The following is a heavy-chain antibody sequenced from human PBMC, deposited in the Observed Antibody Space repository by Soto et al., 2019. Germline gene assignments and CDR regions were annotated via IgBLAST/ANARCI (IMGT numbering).Heavy chain of an antibody. Sequence: ASVKVSCKASGGTFSSYAISWVRQAPGQGLEWMGGIIPIFGIANYAQKFQGRVTITADKSTSTAYMELSSLRSEDTAVYYCARDNTWDYSNYNWFDPWGQGTLVTVSS. CDR2: IIPIFGIA. CDR3: ARDNTWDYSNYNWFDP. CDR1: GGTFSSYA. V-gene: IGHV1-69*10. D-gene: IGHD4-4*01. J-gene: IGHJ5*02.